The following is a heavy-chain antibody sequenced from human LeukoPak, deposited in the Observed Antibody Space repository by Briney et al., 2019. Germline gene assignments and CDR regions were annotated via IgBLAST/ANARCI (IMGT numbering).Heavy chain of an antibody. Sequence: SSETLSLTCGVSGGSITTTNFWSWVRQPPGGGLGWIGEISLTGRTRYNPSLESRVTISIDESKNHLYLNLASVTAADTAVYYCSRESGPYCPFGHSGQGTLVAVTS. CDR2: ISLTGRT. J-gene: IGHJ5*02. D-gene: IGHD1-26*01. CDR1: GGSITTTNF. V-gene: IGHV4-4*02. CDR3: SRESGPYCPFGH.